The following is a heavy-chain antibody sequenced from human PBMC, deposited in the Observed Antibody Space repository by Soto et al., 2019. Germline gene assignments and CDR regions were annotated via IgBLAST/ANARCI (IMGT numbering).Heavy chain of an antibody. J-gene: IGHJ4*02. D-gene: IGHD3-10*01. V-gene: IGHV4-34*01. CDR2: INHSGST. CDR1: GGSFSGYY. Sequence: SETLSLTCAVYGGSFSGYYWSWIRQPPGKGLEWIGEINHSGSTNYNPSLKSRVTISVDTSKNQFSLKLNSVTAADTAVYYCARAKLHGSGSYLLRFGYSFDYWGQGTLVT. CDR3: ARAKLHGSGSYLLRFGYSFDY.